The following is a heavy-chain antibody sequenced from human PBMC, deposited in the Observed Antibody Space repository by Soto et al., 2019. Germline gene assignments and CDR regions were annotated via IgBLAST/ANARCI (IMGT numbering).Heavy chain of an antibody. CDR3: ARSSIEPRVFMYPFDS. Sequence: SETLSLTCTVSGGSISSSGYYWGWIRQPPGKGLECIGTIYYSGSTYYNPSLKSRVAISLDTSKNQFSLRLNSVTAADTAVYYCARSSIEPRVFMYPFDSWGQGTLVTVSS. CDR1: GGSISSSGYY. J-gene: IGHJ4*02. D-gene: IGHD6-6*01. CDR2: IYYSGST. V-gene: IGHV4-39*01.